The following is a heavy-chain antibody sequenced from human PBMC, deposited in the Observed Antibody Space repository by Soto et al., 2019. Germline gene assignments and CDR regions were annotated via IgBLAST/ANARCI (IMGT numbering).Heavy chain of an antibody. Sequence: QVQLVQSGGEVKKPGASVKVSCKASGYTFTTFGITWVRQAPGQGLEWMGWISTSTDNTNYAQKLQGRVTLTTDSSTGTAYMELRSLTSDDTAVYYCARSPRVIVAAKGTLDYWGQGTLVTVSS. D-gene: IGHD5-12*01. CDR2: ISTSTDNT. CDR3: ARSPRVIVAAKGTLDY. V-gene: IGHV1-18*04. CDR1: GYTFTTFG. J-gene: IGHJ4*02.